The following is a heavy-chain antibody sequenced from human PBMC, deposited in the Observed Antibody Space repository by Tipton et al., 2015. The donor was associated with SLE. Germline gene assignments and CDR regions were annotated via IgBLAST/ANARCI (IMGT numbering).Heavy chain of an antibody. J-gene: IGHJ5*02. V-gene: IGHV4-39*01. Sequence: TLSLTCTVSGVSISKTTYYWAWIRQPPGKGLEWLATIYYSGITYYNPSLKSRVTISVDTSKNQFSLKLNSVTAADTAVYYCARGTSPVVVAASILVDPWGKGTLVSVSS. D-gene: IGHD2-21*01. CDR2: IYYSGIT. CDR1: GVSISKTTYY. CDR3: ARGTSPVVVAASILVDP.